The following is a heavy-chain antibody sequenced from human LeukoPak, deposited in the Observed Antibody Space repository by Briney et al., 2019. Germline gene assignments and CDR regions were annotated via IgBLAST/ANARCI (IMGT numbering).Heavy chain of an antibody. Sequence: GGSLRLSCSASGFTFSSYAMHWVRQAPGKGLEYVSAISSHGGSTYYADSVKGRFTISRDSSKNTLYLQMSSLRAEDTAVYYCVKGAYYYDSSGYYGYDYWGQGTLVTVSS. CDR1: GFTFSSYA. CDR3: VKGAYYYDSSGYYGYDY. CDR2: ISSHGGST. V-gene: IGHV3-64D*09. D-gene: IGHD3-22*01. J-gene: IGHJ4*02.